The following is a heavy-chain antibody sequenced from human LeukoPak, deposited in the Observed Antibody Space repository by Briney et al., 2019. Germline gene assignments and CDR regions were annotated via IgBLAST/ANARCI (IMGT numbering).Heavy chain of an antibody. J-gene: IGHJ4*02. CDR2: INPNSGGT. D-gene: IGHD3-22*01. CDR3: ARGTTLAALYYYDSSGFDY. V-gene: IGHV1-2*02. Sequence: ASVKVSCKASGYTFTGYYMHWVRQAPGQGLEWMGWINPNSGGTNYAQRFQGRVTMTRDTSISTAYMELSRLRSEDMAVYYCARGTTLAALYYYDSSGFDYWGQGTLVTVSS. CDR1: GYTFTGYY.